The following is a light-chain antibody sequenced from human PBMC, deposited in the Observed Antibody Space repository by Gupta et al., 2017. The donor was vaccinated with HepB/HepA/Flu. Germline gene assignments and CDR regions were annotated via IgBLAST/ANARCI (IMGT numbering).Light chain of an antibody. V-gene: IGKV3-20*01. Sequence: EIQMTQSPCTLSASPGERATITCRASQSVSSSYVGWYQQKPGQPPRLLIYGASSSATGIPDKFSGSGSGTEFTLTISRLEPEYFAVYYCPQYGSSLFTFGAGTKVDIK. J-gene: IGKJ3*01. CDR3: PQYGSSLFT. CDR2: GAS. CDR1: QSVSSSY.